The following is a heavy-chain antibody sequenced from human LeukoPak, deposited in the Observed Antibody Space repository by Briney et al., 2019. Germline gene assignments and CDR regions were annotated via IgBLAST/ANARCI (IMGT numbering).Heavy chain of an antibody. V-gene: IGHV4-59*01. Sequence: SETLSLTCTVSGGSISSYYWSWIRQPPGKGLEWIGYIYYSGSTNYNPSLKSRVTISVDTSKNQFSLKLSSVTAADTAVYYCARENSGSYYETEYYFDYWGQGTLVTVSS. CDR1: GGSISSYY. CDR3: ARENSGSYYETEYYFDY. CDR2: IYYSGST. J-gene: IGHJ4*02. D-gene: IGHD1-26*01.